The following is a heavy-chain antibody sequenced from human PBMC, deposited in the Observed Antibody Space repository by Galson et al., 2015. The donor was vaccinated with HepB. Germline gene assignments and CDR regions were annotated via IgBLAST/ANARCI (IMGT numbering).Heavy chain of an antibody. CDR2: IDRDDDK. CDR3: ARIRSIAVAGSGYYYYYGMDV. V-gene: IGHV2-70*11. CDR1: GFSLSTSGMC. D-gene: IGHD6-19*01. J-gene: IGHJ6*02. Sequence: PALVKPTQTLTLTCTFSGFSLSTSGMCVSWIRQPPGKALEWLARIDRDDDKYYSTSLKTRLTISKDTSKNQVVLTMTNMDPVDTATYYCARIRSIAVAGSGYYYYYGMDVWGQGTTVTVSS.